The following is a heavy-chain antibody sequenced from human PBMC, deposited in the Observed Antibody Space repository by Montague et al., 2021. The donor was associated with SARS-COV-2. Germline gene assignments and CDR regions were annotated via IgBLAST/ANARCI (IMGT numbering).Heavy chain of an antibody. Sequence: SETLSLTCTVSGGSISSYYCTWIRQPPGKGLESIGYIYHNGSTKYNPSLKSRVTISVDTYKNQFSLKLSSVSVADTAVYYCARGGGNSADYYNYTMDVWGQGTTVTVFS. V-gene: IGHV4-59*01. CDR2: IYHNGST. CDR3: ARGGGNSADYYNYTMDV. CDR1: GGSISSYY. D-gene: IGHD4-23*01. J-gene: IGHJ6*02.